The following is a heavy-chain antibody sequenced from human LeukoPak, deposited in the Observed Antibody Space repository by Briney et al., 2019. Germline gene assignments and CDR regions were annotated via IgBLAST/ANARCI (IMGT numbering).Heavy chain of an antibody. CDR3: AKESSAFDI. V-gene: IGHV3-30*02. Sequence: GGSLRLSCAVSGFSVRNYVIHWVRQAPGKGLEWVALIRFDENDIYYADFVRGRFTISRDNSKNTVYLQMNGLQVEDTAVYYCAKESSAFDIWGQGTRVTVSS. D-gene: IGHD6-6*01. J-gene: IGHJ3*02. CDR2: IRFDENDI. CDR1: GFSVRNYV.